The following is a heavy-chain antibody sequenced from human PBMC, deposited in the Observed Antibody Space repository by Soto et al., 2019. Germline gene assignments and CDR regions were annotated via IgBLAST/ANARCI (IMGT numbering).Heavy chain of an antibody. J-gene: IGHJ6*02. CDR2: IYPGDSDT. V-gene: IGHV5-51*01. CDR3: ARGPWYHDTSGYWETNYYYGMDV. Sequence: PGESLKISCKGSGYRFTSYWIVWVRQMPGKGPEWMGIIYPGDSDTRYSPSFQGQVAISADKSISTAYLQWSSLKASDTAMYYCARGPWYHDTSGYWETNYYYGMDVWGQGTPVTVSS. D-gene: IGHD3-22*01. CDR1: GYRFTSYW.